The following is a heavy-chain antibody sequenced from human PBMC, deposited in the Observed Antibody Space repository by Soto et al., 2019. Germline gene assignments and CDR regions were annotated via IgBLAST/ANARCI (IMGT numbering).Heavy chain of an antibody. CDR3: ARGQGAAIGDYYYHGMDV. CDR1: GFIFSGSA. V-gene: IGHV3-73*02. CDR2: IRSRANNFAT. Sequence: EVQLVESGGGLVQPGGSLKLSCAASGFIFSGSAIHWVRQASGKGLGWVGRIRSRANNFATSSAASVKGRFTFSSDDSKNTAYLQMNTLTPEDTAVYYCARGQGAAIGDYYYHGMDVWGQGTTVTVSS. J-gene: IGHJ6*02. D-gene: IGHD2-2*02.